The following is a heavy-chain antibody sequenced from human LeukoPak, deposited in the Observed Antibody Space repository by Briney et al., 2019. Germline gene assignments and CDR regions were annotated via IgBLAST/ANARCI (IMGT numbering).Heavy chain of an antibody. CDR3: ARAKRTTYYGSGIIDP. V-gene: IGHV1-18*01. CDR2: ISAYNGNT. D-gene: IGHD3-10*01. CDR1: GYTFTSYG. J-gene: IGHJ5*02. Sequence: ASVKVSCKASGYTFTSYGISWVRQAPGQGLEWMGWISAYNGNTNFAQKLQGRVTMTTDTSTSTAYMELRSLRSDDTAVYYCARAKRTTYYGSGIIDPWGQGTLVTVSS.